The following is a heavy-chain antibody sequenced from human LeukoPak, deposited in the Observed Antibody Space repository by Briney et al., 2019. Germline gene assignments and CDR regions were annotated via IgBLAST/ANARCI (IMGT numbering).Heavy chain of an antibody. D-gene: IGHD6-25*01. CDR3: ARGHRSDLTLGL. V-gene: IGHV1-69*04. J-gene: IGHJ4*02. CDR2: IIPILGIA. CDR1: GGTFSSYA. Sequence: VASVKVSCKASGGTFSSYAISWVRQAPRQGLEWMGRIIPILGIANYAQKLQGRVTITADKSTSTAYMELSSLRSEDTAVYYCARGHRSDLTLGLWGQGTLVTVSS.